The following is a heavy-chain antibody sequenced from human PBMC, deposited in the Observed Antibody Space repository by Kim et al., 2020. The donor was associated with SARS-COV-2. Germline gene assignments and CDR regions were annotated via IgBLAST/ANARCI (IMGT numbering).Heavy chain of an antibody. V-gene: IGHV3-23*01. CDR3: AKEWGSSKLVISYYGMDV. Sequence: GGSLRLSCAASGFTFSSYAMSWVRQAPGKGLEWVSAISGSGGSTYYADSVKGRFTISRDNSKNTLYLQMNSLRAEDTAVYYCAKEWGSSKLVISYYGMDVWGQGTTVTVSS. J-gene: IGHJ6*02. CDR1: GFTFSSYA. D-gene: IGHD3-9*01. CDR2: ISGSGGST.